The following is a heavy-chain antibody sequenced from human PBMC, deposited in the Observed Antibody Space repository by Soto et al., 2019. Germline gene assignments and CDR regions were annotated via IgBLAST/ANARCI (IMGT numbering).Heavy chain of an antibody. J-gene: IGHJ4*02. CDR3: AGLLRESGHNYGYVRY. CDR2: ISSSGSII. Sequence: GGSLRLSCAASGFTFSSYEMNWVRQAPGKGLEWVSYISSSGSIIYYADSVKGRFTISRDNAKNSLHLQMNSLRDEDTAVYYCAGLLRESGHNYGYVRYWGQGTLVTVSS. V-gene: IGHV3-48*03. D-gene: IGHD5-18*01. CDR1: GFTFSSYE.